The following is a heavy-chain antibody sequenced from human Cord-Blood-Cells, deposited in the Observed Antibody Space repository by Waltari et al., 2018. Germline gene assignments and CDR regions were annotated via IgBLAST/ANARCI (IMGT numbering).Heavy chain of an antibody. V-gene: IGHV3-30*02. CDR3: AKEMAYCSSTSCYTAFDY. CDR2: IRYDGSNK. J-gene: IGHJ4*02. Sequence: QVQLVESGGGVVQPGGSLRLSCAASGFTFSSYGMHWVRQAPGKGLEWVAIIRYDGSNKYYADSGKGRFTISRDNSKNTLYLQMNSLRAEDTAVYYCAKEMAYCSSTSCYTAFDYWGQGTLVTVSS. CDR1: GFTFSSYG. D-gene: IGHD2-2*02.